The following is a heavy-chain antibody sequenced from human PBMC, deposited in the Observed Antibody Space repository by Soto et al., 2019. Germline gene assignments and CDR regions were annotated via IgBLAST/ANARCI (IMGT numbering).Heavy chain of an antibody. Sequence: QVQLQESGPGLVKPSETLSLTCTVSDGSISGGVHSWRWIRQPPGKGLGWIGHLFDSGGTYYNPSLKSRLTITVDTSKNQFSLRLRSVTAADTAVYYCAREIMPLTNDWYFDLWGRGTLVTVSS. CDR2: LFDSGGT. V-gene: IGHV4-30-4*01. J-gene: IGHJ2*01. D-gene: IGHD2-8*01. CDR1: DGSISGGVHS. CDR3: AREIMPLTNDWYFDL.